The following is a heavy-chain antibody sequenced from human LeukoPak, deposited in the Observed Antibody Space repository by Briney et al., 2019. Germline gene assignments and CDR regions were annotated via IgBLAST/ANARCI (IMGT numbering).Heavy chain of an antibody. CDR3: ARSRQQLADAFDI. CDR1: GYSFTSYW. Sequence: GESLQISCKGSGYSFTSYWIGWVRQMPGKGLEWMGIIYPGDSDTRYSPSFQGQVTISADKSISTAYLQWSSLKASDTAMYYCARSRQQLADAFDIWGQGTMVTVSS. CDR2: IYPGDSDT. V-gene: IGHV5-51*01. J-gene: IGHJ3*02. D-gene: IGHD6-13*01.